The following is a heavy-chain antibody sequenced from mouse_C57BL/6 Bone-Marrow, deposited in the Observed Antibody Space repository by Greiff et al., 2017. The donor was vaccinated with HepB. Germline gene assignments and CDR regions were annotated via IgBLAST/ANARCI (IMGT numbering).Heavy chain of an antibody. CDR3: ARAGFDY. D-gene: IGHD4-1*01. V-gene: IGHV1-81*01. CDR2: IYPGSGNT. J-gene: IGHJ2*01. Sequence: VQLQQSGAELARPGASVKLSCKASGYTFTSYGISWVKQRTGQGLEWIGEIYPGSGNTYYNEKFRGKATLTADKSSSTASMELRSLTSEDSAVYFCARAGFDYWGQGTTLTVSS. CDR1: GYTFTSYG.